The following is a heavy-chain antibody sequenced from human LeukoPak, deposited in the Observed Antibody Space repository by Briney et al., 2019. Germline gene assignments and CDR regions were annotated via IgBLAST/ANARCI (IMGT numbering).Heavy chain of an antibody. J-gene: IGHJ4*02. CDR2: ISHDGDNK. D-gene: IGHD3-10*01. V-gene: IGHV3-30-3*01. CDR3: AREKYSYGSGSYYPLDY. Sequence: GRSLRLSCAASGFSFSKYAVHWVRQAPGKGPEWVTLISHDGDNKYYADSVQGRFTISRDNSKNTLYLQMNSLRAEDTAVYYCAREKYSYGSGSYYPLDYWGQGTLVTVSS. CDR1: GFSFSKYA.